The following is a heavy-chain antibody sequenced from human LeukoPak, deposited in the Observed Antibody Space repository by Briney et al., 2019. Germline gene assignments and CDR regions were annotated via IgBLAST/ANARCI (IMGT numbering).Heavy chain of an antibody. CDR2: IYHSGST. CDR1: GYSISSGYY. Sequence: SETLSLTCTVSGYSISSGYYWGWIRQPPGKGLEWIGSIYHSGSTNYNPSLKSRVTISVDTSKNQFSLKLSSVTAADTAVYYCARSQLWSAFDYWGQGTLVTVSS. CDR3: ARSQLWSAFDY. D-gene: IGHD5-18*01. V-gene: IGHV4-38-2*02. J-gene: IGHJ4*02.